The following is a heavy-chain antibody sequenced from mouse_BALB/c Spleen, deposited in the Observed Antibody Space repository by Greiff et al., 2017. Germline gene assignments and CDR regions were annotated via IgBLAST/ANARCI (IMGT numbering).Heavy chain of an antibody. J-gene: IGHJ3*01. V-gene: IGHV1-80*01. D-gene: IGHD2-4*01. CDR1: GYAFSSYW. CDR3: ARSRAYDYDAY. CDR2: IYPGDGDT. Sequence: QVQLKQSGAELVRPGSSVKISCKASGYAFSSYWMNWVKQRPGQGLEWIGQIYPGDGDTNYNGKFKGKATLTADKSSSTAYMQLSSLTSEDSAVYFCARSRAYDYDAYWGQGTLVTVSA.